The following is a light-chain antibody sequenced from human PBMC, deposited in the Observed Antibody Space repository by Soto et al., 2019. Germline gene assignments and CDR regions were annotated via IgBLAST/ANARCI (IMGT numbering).Light chain of an antibody. Sequence: DIQMTQSPSSLSASVGDRITITCQASQDISTYLNWYQQKPGKAPKLLSYDASNLETGVPSRFSGSGSGTDFTFTISSLQPEDIATYDCQQYDNLLSFGGGTKVEIK. V-gene: IGKV1-33*01. CDR1: QDISTY. J-gene: IGKJ4*01. CDR2: DAS. CDR3: QQYDNLLS.